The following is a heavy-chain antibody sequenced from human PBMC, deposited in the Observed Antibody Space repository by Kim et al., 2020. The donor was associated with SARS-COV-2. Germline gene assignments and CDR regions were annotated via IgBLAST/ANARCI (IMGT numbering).Heavy chain of an antibody. CDR2: INTDNDIT. Sequence: ASVKVSCKASGYPFTGYYMHWVRQAPGQGPEWMGWINTDNDITNYAQKFKGRVTMTRDTSISTAHMELSSLRSDDSAVYYCARSGGKSVFDYWGQGTLVTVSS. V-gene: IGHV1-2*02. CDR1: GYPFTGYY. CDR3: ARSGGKSVFDY. D-gene: IGHD2-15*01. J-gene: IGHJ4*02.